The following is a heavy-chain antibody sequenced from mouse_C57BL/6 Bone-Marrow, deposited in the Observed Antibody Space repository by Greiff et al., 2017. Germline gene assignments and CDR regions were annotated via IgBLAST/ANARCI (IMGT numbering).Heavy chain of an antibody. J-gene: IGHJ4*01. V-gene: IGHV3-6*01. CDR3: ARDRRAMDY. CDR1: GYSVTSGYY. CDR2: ISYDGSN. Sequence: EVHLVESGPGLVKPSQSLSLTCSVTGYSVTSGYYWNWIRQFPGNKLEWMGYISYDGSNNYNPSLKNRISITRDTSKNQFFLKLNSVTTEDTATYYCARDRRAMDYWGQGTSVTVSS.